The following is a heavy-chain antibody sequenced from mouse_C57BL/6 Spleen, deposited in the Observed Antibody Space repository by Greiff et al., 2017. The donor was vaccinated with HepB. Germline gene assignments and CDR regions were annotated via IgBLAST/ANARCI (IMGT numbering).Heavy chain of an antibody. D-gene: IGHD3-2*02. CDR2: IDPSDSET. J-gene: IGHJ2*01. Sequence: QVQLQQPGAELVRPGSSVKLSCKASGYTFTSYWMHWVKQRPIQGLEWIGNIDPSDSETHYNQKVKDKATLTVDKSSSTAYMQLSSLTSEDSAVYYGARDGGQLRRYYFDYWGQGTTLTVSS. CDR1: GYTFTSYW. V-gene: IGHV1-52*01. CDR3: ARDGGQLRRYYFDY.